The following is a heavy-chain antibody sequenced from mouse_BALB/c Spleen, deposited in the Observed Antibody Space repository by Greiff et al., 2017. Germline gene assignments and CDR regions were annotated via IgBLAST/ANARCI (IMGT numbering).Heavy chain of an antibody. CDR1: GYTFTSYN. J-gene: IGHJ2*01. Sequence: QVQLQQPGAELVKPGASVKMSCKASGYTFTSYNMHWVKQTPGQGLEWIGAIYPGNGDTSYNQKFKGKATLTADKSSSTAYMQLSSLTSEDSAVYYCARVADYYGSSYDYWGQGTTLTVSS. CDR3: ARVADYYGSSYDY. CDR2: IYPGNGDT. V-gene: IGHV1-12*01. D-gene: IGHD1-1*01.